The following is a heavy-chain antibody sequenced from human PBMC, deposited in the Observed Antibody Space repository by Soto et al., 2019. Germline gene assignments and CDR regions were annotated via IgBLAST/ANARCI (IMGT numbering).Heavy chain of an antibody. CDR1: RVTYRCRS. J-gene: IGHJ4*02. CDR2: IIPILGKR. CDR3: ATDKRRGYDSSVFDS. V-gene: IGHV1-69*04. D-gene: IGHD3-22*01. Sequence: ASAKATSKDPRVTYRCRSISWLRHAHEKGLEWMGRIIPILGKRNFAQKFQDRVTITAAKSTNTAFLELRSLKSDDTAIFYFATDKRRGYDSSVFDSWGQGSMVT.